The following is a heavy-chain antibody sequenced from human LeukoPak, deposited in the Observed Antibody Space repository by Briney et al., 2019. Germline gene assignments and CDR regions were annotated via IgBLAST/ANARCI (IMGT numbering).Heavy chain of an antibody. D-gene: IGHD2-2*01. Sequence: SETLSLTCTVSGGSISSYYWGWIRQPPGKGLEWIGSIYYSGSTYYNPSLKSRVTISVDTSKNQFSLKLSSVTAADTALYYCAGQYCSSTTCYDLFDYWGQGTLVTVSS. CDR3: AGQYCSSTTCYDLFDY. J-gene: IGHJ4*02. V-gene: IGHV4-39*01. CDR1: GGSISSYY. CDR2: IYYSGST.